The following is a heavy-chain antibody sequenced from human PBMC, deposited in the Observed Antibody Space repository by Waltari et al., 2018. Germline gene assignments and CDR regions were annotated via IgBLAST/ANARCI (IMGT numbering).Heavy chain of an antibody. V-gene: IGHV1-69*05. CDR1: GGTFSSYA. CDR2: IIPIFGTA. J-gene: IGHJ3*02. D-gene: IGHD6-13*01. CDR3: ASAGDSSSPKRTDAFDI. Sequence: QVQLVQSGAEVKKPGSSVKVSCKASGGTFSSYAISWVRPAPGQGLEWMGGIIPIFGTANDDQKFQCRGTITTDESTSTAYMELSSLRSEDTAVYYCASAGDSSSPKRTDAFDIWGQGTMVTVSS.